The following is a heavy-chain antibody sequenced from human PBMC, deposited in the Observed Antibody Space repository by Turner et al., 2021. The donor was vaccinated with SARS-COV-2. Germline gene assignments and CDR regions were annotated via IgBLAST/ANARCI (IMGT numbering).Heavy chain of an antibody. V-gene: IGHV3-30*18. CDR2: ISYDGNNK. J-gene: IGHJ4*02. CDR1: RFTFSSYG. CDR3: AKGFGDYVDY. D-gene: IGHD3-16*01. Sequence: QVQLVESGGGVVQPGRSLRLSCAASRFTFSSYGMHWVRQAPGKGLEWVAVISYDGNNKFYADSVKGRFTISRGNSKNTLYLQMNSLRAEDTAVYYCAKGFGDYVDYWGQGTLVTVSS.